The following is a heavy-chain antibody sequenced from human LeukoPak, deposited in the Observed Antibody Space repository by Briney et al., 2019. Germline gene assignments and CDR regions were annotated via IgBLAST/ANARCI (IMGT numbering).Heavy chain of an antibody. D-gene: IGHD2-2*01. CDR3: ARDVGLVPAAPGTKDV. CDR1: GYTFTGYY. J-gene: IGHJ6*02. V-gene: IGHV1-2*02. CDR2: INPNSGGT. Sequence: ASVKVSCKASGYTFTGYYMHWVRQAPGQGLEWMGWINPNSGGTNYAQKFQGRVTMTRDTSISTAYMELSRLRSDDTAVYYCARDVGLVPAAPGTKDVWGQGTTVTVSS.